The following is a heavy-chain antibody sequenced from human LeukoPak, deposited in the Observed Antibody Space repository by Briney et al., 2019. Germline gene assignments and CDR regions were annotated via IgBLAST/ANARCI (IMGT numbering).Heavy chain of an antibody. CDR2: ISGSGGST. J-gene: IGHJ4*02. CDR1: GGTFSSYA. D-gene: IGHD3-3*01. V-gene: IGHV3-23*01. CDR3: AKALGYYDFWSGSHFDY. Sequence: ASVKVSCKASGGTFSSYAMSWVRQAPGKGLEWVSAISGSGGSTYYADSVKGRFTISRDNSKNTLYLQMNSLRAEDTAVYYCAKALGYYDFWSGSHFDYWGQGTLVTVSS.